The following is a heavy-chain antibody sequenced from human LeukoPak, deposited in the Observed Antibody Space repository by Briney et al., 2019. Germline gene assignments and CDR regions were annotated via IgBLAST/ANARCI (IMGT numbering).Heavy chain of an antibody. V-gene: IGHV3-48*03. D-gene: IGHD1-26*01. Sequence: GGSLRLSCAASGFTFSSYEMNWVRQAPGKGLEWVSYISSSGSTIYYADSVKGRFTISRDNAKNSLYLQMNSLKAEDTAVYYCARGLFVAGSFFDSWGQGTLVTVSS. J-gene: IGHJ4*02. CDR2: ISSSGSTI. CDR3: ARGLFVAGSFFDS. CDR1: GFTFSSYE.